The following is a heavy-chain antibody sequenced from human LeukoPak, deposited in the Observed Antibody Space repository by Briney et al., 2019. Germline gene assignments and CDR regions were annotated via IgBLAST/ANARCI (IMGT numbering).Heavy chain of an antibody. CDR3: AKGGSYYEDYFDY. V-gene: IGHV3-23*01. CDR2: ISGSGGST. CDR1: GFTFSSYA. D-gene: IGHD3-22*01. Sequence: GGSLRLSCAASGFTFSSYAMSWVRQAPGKRLEWVSAISGSGGSTYYADSVKGRFTISRDNSKNTLYLQMNSLRAEDTAVYYCAKGGSYYEDYFDYWGQGTLVTVSS. J-gene: IGHJ4*02.